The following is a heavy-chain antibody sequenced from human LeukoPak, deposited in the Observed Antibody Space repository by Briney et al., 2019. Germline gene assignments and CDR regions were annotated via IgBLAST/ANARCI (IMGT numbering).Heavy chain of an antibody. CDR3: ARNPITRRAGYFDY. V-gene: IGHV4-34*01. CDR1: GGSFSGYY. J-gene: IGHJ4*02. D-gene: IGHD2-15*01. Sequence: SETLSLTCAVYGGSFSGYYWSWIRQPPGKGLEWIGEINHSGSTNYNPSLKSRVTISVDTSKNQFSLKLSSVTAADTAVYYCARNPITRRAGYFDYWGQGTLVTVSA. CDR2: INHSGST.